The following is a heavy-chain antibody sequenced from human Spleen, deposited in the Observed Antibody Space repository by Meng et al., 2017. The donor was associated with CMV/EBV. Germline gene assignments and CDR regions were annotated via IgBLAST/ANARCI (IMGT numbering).Heavy chain of an antibody. Sequence: ASVKVSCKASGYTFTGYYMHWVRQAPGQGLEWMGWINPNSGGTNYAQKFQGRVTMTRDTSISTAYMELSRLRSYDTAVYYCARDRDDFWSGYVAYWGQGTLVTVSS. CDR3: ARDRDDFWSGYVAY. CDR2: INPNSGGT. J-gene: IGHJ4*02. CDR1: GYTFTGYY. V-gene: IGHV1-2*02. D-gene: IGHD3-3*01.